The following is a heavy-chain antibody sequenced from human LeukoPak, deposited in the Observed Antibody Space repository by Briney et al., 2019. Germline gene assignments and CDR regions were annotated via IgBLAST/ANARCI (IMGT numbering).Heavy chain of an antibody. CDR1: GGSIRSYY. D-gene: IGHD1-26*01. CDR2: IYYSGST. CDR3: ASGSYYFDY. Sequence: PSETLSLTCSVSGGSIRSYYWSCIRQPPGKGLEWIGYIYYSGSTNYNPSLKSRVTISVDTTKNQFSLKLSSVTAADTAVYYCASGSYYFDYWGQGTLVTVSS. V-gene: IGHV4-59*08. J-gene: IGHJ4*02.